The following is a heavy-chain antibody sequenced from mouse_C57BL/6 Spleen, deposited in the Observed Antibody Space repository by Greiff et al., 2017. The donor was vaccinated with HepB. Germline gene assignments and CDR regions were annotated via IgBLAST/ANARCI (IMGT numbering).Heavy chain of an antibody. Sequence: EVQLQQSGPVLVKPGASVKMSCKASGYTFTDYYMNWVKQSHGKSLEWIGVINPYNGGTSYNQKFKGKATLTVDKSSSTAYMELNSLTSEDSAVYYCARDGSSSYYFDYGGQGTTLTVSS. D-gene: IGHD1-1*01. J-gene: IGHJ2*01. CDR1: GYTFTDYY. CDR2: INPYNGGT. V-gene: IGHV1-19*01. CDR3: ARDGSSSYYFDY.